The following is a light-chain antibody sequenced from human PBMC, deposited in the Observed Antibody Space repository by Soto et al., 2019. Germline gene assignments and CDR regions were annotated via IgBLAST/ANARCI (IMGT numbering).Light chain of an antibody. Sequence: SSELTQPPSVSVAPGKTARITCGGNNIGSKSVHWYQQKPGQAPVLVIYYDSDRPSGIPERFSGSNSGNTATLTISRVEAGDEADYYCQVWDSSGDQGVFGGGTKVTVL. J-gene: IGLJ2*01. V-gene: IGLV3-21*04. CDR2: YDS. CDR3: QVWDSSGDQGV. CDR1: NIGSKS.